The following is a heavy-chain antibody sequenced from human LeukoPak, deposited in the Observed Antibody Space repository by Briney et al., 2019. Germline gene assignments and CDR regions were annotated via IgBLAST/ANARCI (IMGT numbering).Heavy chain of an antibody. CDR1: GGSVSSGSYY. Sequence: SETLSLTCTVSGGSVSSGSYYWSWIRQPPGKGLEWIGYIYYSGSTNYNPSLKSRVTISVDTSKNQFSLKLSSVTAADTAVYYSAGGDGYNYVSFDYWGQGTLVTVSS. CDR3: AGGDGYNYVSFDY. D-gene: IGHD5-24*01. J-gene: IGHJ4*02. V-gene: IGHV4-61*01. CDR2: IYYSGST.